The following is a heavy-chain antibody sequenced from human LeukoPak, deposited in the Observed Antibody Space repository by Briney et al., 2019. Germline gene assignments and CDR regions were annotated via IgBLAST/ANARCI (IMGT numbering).Heavy chain of an antibody. Sequence: PSETLSLTCTVSGGSISSYYWSWIRQPPGKGLEWIGYIYYSGSTNYNPSLKSRVTISVDTSKNQFSLKLSSVTAADTSVYYCARHQNTALVTAVLDYWGQGTLVTVSS. D-gene: IGHD5-18*01. CDR1: GGSISSYY. V-gene: IGHV4-59*08. J-gene: IGHJ4*02. CDR2: IYYSGST. CDR3: ARHQNTALVTAVLDY.